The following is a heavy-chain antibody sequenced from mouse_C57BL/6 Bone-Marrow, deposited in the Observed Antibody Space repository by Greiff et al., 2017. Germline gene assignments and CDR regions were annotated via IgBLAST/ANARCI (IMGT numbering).Heavy chain of an antibody. CDR2: ISRGSSTI. V-gene: IGHV5-17*01. D-gene: IGHD1-1*01. CDR1: GFTFSDYG. Sequence: EVQLVESGGGLVKPGGSLKLSCAASGFTFSDYGMHWVRQAPEKGLEWVAYISRGSSTIYYADTGKGRFTISRDNAKNTLFLQMTSLRSEDTAMYYCATYYYGSSYAWFAYWGQGTLVTVSA. J-gene: IGHJ3*01. CDR3: ATYYYGSSYAWFAY.